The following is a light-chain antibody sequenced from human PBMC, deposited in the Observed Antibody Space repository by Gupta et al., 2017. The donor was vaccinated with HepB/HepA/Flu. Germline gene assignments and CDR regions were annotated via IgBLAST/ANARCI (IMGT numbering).Light chain of an antibody. J-gene: IGKJ1*01. V-gene: IGKV3-20*01. CDR3: QQYGSSPWT. CDR1: QSVSSSY. Sequence: EIVLTQSPGTLSLSTGERATLSCRASQSVSSSYLAWYQQKPGQAPRLLIYSASSRAAGIPDRFSGSGSGTDFTLTISRLEPEDLAVYYCQQYGSSPWTFGQGTKVEIK. CDR2: SAS.